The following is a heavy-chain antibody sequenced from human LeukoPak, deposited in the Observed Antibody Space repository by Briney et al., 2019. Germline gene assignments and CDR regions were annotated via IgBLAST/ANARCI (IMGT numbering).Heavy chain of an antibody. CDR1: GGTFSSYA. Sequence: GASVKVSCKASGGTFSSYAISWVRQAPGQGLEWMGRIIPILGIANYAQKFQGRATITADKSTSTAYMELSSLRSEDTAVYYCARDLKYYYDSSGPPDAFDIWGQGTMVTVSS. D-gene: IGHD3-22*01. V-gene: IGHV1-69*04. J-gene: IGHJ3*02. CDR3: ARDLKYYYDSSGPPDAFDI. CDR2: IIPILGIA.